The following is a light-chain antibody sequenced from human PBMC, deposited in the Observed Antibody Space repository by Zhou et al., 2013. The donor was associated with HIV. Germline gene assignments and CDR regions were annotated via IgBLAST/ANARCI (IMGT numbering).Light chain of an antibody. V-gene: IGKV1-39*01. J-gene: IGKJ1*01. Sequence: DIQMTQSPSSLSASVGDRVNITCRAGQRISNYFNWYQQKPGKAPKLLISEASSLQSGIPSRFSGSGSGTDFTLTISSLQPEDFATYYCQSSYGTLWTFGQGTRVEIK. CDR3: QSSYGTLWT. CDR1: QRISNY. CDR2: EAS.